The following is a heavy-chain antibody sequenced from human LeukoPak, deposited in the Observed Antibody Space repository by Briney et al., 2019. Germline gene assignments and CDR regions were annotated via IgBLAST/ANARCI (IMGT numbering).Heavy chain of an antibody. CDR3: ARGGAYYYYMDV. D-gene: IGHD4/OR15-4a*01. CDR1: GFTFSSYG. J-gene: IGHJ6*03. CDR2: ISSTSRHI. Sequence: PGGSLRLSCAASGFTFSSYGMNWVRQAPGKGLEWVSSISSTSRHIYYADSVKGRFTISRDNAKNSLYLQMNSLRAEDTAVYYCARGGAYYYYMDVWGKGTTVTVSS. V-gene: IGHV3-21*01.